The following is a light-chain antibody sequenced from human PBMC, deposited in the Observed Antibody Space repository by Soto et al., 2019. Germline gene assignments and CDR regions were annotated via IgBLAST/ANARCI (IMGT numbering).Light chain of an antibody. Sequence: IVMTQYPATLSVSPGERATLSCRASQSVSSNLAWYQQKPGQAPRLLIYGASTRAPGFPARFSGSGSGTEFTLTISCLQPDDFATYYCQHDNCYSEAFGQ. CDR1: QSVSSN. V-gene: IGKV3-15*01. J-gene: IGKJ1*01. CDR2: GAS. CDR3: QHDNCYSEA.